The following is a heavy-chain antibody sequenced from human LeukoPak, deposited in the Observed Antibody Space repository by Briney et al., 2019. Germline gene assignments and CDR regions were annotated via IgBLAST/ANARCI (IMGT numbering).Heavy chain of an antibody. CDR1: GFTFSSYG. V-gene: IGHV3-30*02. Sequence: GGSLRLSCAASGFTFSSYGMHWVRQAPGKGLEWVAFIRYDGSNKYYADSVKGRFTISRDNSKNTLYLQMNSLRAEDTAVYYCAKERDIVATMFHWGQGTLVTVSS. D-gene: IGHD5-12*01. J-gene: IGHJ4*02. CDR2: IRYDGSNK. CDR3: AKERDIVATMFH.